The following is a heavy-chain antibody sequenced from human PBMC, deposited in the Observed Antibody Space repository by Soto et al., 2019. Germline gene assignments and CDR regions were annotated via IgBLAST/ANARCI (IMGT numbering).Heavy chain of an antibody. Sequence: QVQLEQSGAEVKKPGSSVKVSCKASGCTLSDHGVAWLRQAPGQGLEWMGGTIPVFNTAKYAPKFQGIVTVTEDKFTNIAYMELSSLRSEDTAFYFCARGVYGSANSYTGPSAFDSWGQGTMVILS. D-gene: IGHD3-10*01. CDR3: ARGVYGSANSYTGPSAFDS. CDR2: TIPVFNTA. V-gene: IGHV1-69*06. J-gene: IGHJ3*02. CDR1: GCTLSDHG.